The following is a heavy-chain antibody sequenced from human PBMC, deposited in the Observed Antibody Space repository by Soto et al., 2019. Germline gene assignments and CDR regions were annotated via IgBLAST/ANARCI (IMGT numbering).Heavy chain of an antibody. V-gene: IGHV1-3*05. D-gene: IGHD6-19*01. Sequence: QVQLVQSGAEEKKPGASVKVSCKASGYTFTSYAMHWVRQAPGQRLEWMGWINAGNGNTKYSQKFQGRVTITRDTSASTAYMELCSLRSEDTAVYYCARAVAVAADFDYWGQGTLVTVSS. CDR1: GYTFTSYA. J-gene: IGHJ4*02. CDR2: INAGNGNT. CDR3: ARAVAVAADFDY.